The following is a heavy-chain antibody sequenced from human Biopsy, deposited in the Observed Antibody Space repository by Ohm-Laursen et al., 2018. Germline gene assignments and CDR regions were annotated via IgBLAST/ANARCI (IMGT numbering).Heavy chain of an antibody. CDR1: GGFISSYY. J-gene: IGHJ5*01. CDR2: IYYTGST. CDR3: ARVRGGFLEWFDY. D-gene: IGHD3-3*01. V-gene: IGHV4-59*08. Sequence: PSETLSLTCTVSGGFISSYYWSWIRQPPGKGLEWIGYIYYTGSTNYNPSLKSRVTISVDTSMNHLSLRLTSVTAADTAVYYCARVRGGFLEWFDYWGQGTLVTVSS.